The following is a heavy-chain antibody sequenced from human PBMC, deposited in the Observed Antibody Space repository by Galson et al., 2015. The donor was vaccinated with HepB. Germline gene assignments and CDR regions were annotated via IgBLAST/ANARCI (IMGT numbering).Heavy chain of an antibody. CDR2: ISGTGVNT. V-gene: IGHV3-23*01. Sequence: SLRLSCAASGFTFSSYAMSWVRQAPGKGLEWVSAISGTGVNTCYVDSVKGRFTISRDNSKNTLYLQINSLRAEDTAVYFCAKDYSPTGNYDLYYFDCWGQGTLVTVSS. J-gene: IGHJ4*02. CDR1: GFTFSSYA. D-gene: IGHD1-7*01. CDR3: AKDYSPTGNYDLYYFDC.